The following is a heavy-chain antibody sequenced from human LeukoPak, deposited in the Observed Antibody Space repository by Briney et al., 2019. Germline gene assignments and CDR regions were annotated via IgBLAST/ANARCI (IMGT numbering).Heavy chain of an antibody. V-gene: IGHV1-69*13. J-gene: IGHJ3*02. Sequence: SVKVSCKASGRTFSSYAIGRVRQAPGQGLEWMGRIIPIFGTANYAQKFQGRVTITADESTSTAYMELSSLRSEDTAVYYCAAGPHCTNGVCYGAFDIWGQGTMVTVSS. CDR3: AAGPHCTNGVCYGAFDI. D-gene: IGHD2-8*01. CDR2: IIPIFGTA. CDR1: GRTFSSYA.